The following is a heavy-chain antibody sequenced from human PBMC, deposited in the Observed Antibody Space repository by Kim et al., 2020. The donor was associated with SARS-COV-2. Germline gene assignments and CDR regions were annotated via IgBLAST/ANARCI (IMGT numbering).Heavy chain of an antibody. J-gene: IGHJ6*02. CDR2: IIPIFGTT. D-gene: IGHD2-15*01. V-gene: IGHV1-69*13. CDR3: ARDRGSLSGMDV. Sequence: SVKVSCKASGGTFSQYGISWVRQAPGQGLEWMGAIIPIFGTTHYAPKFQGRVTITADEFTNTANLELTSLTSGDTAVYYCARDRGSLSGMDVWGQGTTVTVTS. CDR1: GGTFSQYG.